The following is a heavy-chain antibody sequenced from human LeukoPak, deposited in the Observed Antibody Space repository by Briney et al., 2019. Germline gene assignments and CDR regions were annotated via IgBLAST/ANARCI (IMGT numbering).Heavy chain of an antibody. CDR2: MNQDGSQK. D-gene: IGHD3-3*01. J-gene: IGHJ4*02. V-gene: IGHV3-7*01. CDR1: GFTFSSYW. CDR3: AREGFLDY. Sequence: PGGFLRLSCAASGFTFSSYWMSWVRQAPGKGLEWVANMNQDGSQKNYVDSVKGRFTISRDNAKNSLYLQMNSLRAEDTAVYYCAREGFLDYWGQGTLVTVSS.